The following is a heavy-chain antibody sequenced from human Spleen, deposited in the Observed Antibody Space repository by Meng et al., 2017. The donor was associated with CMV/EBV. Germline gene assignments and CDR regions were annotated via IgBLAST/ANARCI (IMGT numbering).Heavy chain of an antibody. D-gene: IGHD6-13*01. J-gene: IGHJ6*02. CDR1: GFTFSSYD. V-gene: IGHV3-21*01. CDR2: ISSSSSYI. Sequence: GGSLRLSCAASGFTFSSYDMHWVRQAPGKGLEWVSSISSSSSYIYYADSVKGRFTISRDNAKNSLYLQMNSLRAEDTAVYYCARGGIAAPILDYYYGMDVWGQGTTVTVSS. CDR3: ARGGIAAPILDYYYGMDV.